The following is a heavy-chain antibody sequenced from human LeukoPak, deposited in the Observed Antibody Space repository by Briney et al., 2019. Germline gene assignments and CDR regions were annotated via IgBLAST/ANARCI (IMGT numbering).Heavy chain of an antibody. V-gene: IGHV3-23*01. Sequence: SLRLSXXASXXTXSSYAMSWVRQAPGKGLEWVSAISGSGGSTYYADSVKGRFTISRDNSKNTLYLQMNSLRAEDTAVYYCAKDSEETYDFWSGYYRYYYGMDVWGQGTTVTVSS. J-gene: IGHJ6*02. CDR3: AKDSEETYDFWSGYYRYYYGMDV. CDR1: XXTXSSYA. D-gene: IGHD3-3*01. CDR2: ISGSGGST.